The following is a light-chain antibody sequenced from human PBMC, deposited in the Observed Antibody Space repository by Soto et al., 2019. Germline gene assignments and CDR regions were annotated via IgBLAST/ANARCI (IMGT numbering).Light chain of an antibody. CDR1: QSVSSSY. Sequence: EIVLTQSPGTLSLSPGERATLSCRASQSVSSSYLAWYQQKPGQAPRLLIYDVFNRATGIPARFSGSGSGTDFTLTISRLEPEDFALYYCQHYQSGHPITFGQGTRLEIK. V-gene: IGKV3-20*01. CDR3: QHYQSGHPIT. CDR2: DVF. J-gene: IGKJ5*01.